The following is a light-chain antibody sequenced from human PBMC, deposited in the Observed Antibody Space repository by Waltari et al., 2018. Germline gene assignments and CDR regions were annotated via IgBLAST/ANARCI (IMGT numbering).Light chain of an antibody. CDR3: QHYVRLPVT. V-gene: IGKV3-20*01. CDR2: GAS. J-gene: IGKJ1*01. Sequence: EIVLTQSPGPLSLSPGERATLSCRASQSVSRTLAWYQQKPGQAPRLLIYGASNRATGIPDRFSGSGSGTDFSLTISRLEPEDFAVYYCQHYVRLPVTFGQGTKVEIK. CDR1: QSVSRT.